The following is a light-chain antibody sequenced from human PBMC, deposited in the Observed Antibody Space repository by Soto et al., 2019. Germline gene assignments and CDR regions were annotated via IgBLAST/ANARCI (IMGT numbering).Light chain of an antibody. CDR3: QTWGTGFSV. CDR1: SGHSSNA. V-gene: IGLV4-69*01. Sequence: QPVLTQSHSASASLGASVKLTCTLSSGHSSNAIVWHQQQPEKGPRYLMKINSDGSHSQGDGIPDRFSGSSSGAERYLTISSLQSEDEADYYCQTWGTGFSVFGGGTKLTVL. J-gene: IGLJ3*02. CDR2: INSDGSH.